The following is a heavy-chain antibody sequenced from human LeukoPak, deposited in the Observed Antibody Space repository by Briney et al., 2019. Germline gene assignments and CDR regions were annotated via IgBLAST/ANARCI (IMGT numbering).Heavy chain of an antibody. CDR3: ASQGMVRGVTIDY. D-gene: IGHD3-10*01. J-gene: IGHJ4*02. V-gene: IGHV1-2*02. CDR1: GYTFTGYY. CDR2: INPNSGGT. Sequence: ASVKVSCKASGYTFTGYYMHWVRQAPGQGLGWMGWINPNSGGTNYAQKFQGRVTMTRDTSISTAYMELSRLRSDDTAVYYCASQGMVRGVTIDYWGQGTLVTVSS.